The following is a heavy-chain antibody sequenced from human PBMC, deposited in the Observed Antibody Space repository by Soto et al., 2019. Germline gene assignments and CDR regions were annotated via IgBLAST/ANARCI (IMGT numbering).Heavy chain of an antibody. CDR1: GGTFSSYA. CDR2: IIPIFGTA. V-gene: IGHV1-69*12. CDR3: ARINSSGWYEAIDY. D-gene: IGHD6-19*01. J-gene: IGHJ4*02. Sequence: QVQLVQSGAEVKQAGSSVKVSCKASGGTFSSYAISWVRQAPGQGLEWMGGIIPIFGTANYAQKFQGRVTITADESTSTAYMELSSLRSEDTAVYYCARINSSGWYEAIDYWGQGTLVTVSS.